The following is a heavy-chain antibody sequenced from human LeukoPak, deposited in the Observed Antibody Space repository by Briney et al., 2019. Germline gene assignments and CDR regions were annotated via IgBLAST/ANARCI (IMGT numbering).Heavy chain of an antibody. V-gene: IGHV4-59*01. J-gene: IGHJ4*02. Sequence: KASETLSLTCTVSGGSISIYYWNWIRQPPGKGLEWIGSFYNSGDTNYNPSLKSRATISGDTSKNQFALKLSSVTAADTAVYYCTRDRELGFWGQGTLVTVSS. CDR3: TRDRELGF. CDR1: GGSISIYY. D-gene: IGHD1-26*01. CDR2: FYNSGDT.